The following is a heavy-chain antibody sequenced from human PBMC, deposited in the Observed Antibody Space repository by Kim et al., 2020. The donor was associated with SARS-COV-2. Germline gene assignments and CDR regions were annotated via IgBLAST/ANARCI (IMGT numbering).Heavy chain of an antibody. CDR1: GFTLSRYS. CDR3: SRDPPDSGSPRYGFDV. Sequence: GGSLRLSCVASGFTLSRYSMTWVRQAQGKGLELISYISGSSFTKYYGDSVRGRFIISRDDAANSLYLQMNSPGVDDTAVYYCSRDPPDSGSPRYGFDVWG. CDR2: ISGSSFTK. D-gene: IGHD1-26*01. J-gene: IGHJ3*01. V-gene: IGHV3-48*01.